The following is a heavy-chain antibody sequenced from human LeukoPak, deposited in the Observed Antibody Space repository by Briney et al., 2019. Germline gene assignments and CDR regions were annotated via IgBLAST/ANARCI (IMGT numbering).Heavy chain of an antibody. D-gene: IGHD5-24*01. J-gene: IGHJ4*02. CDR3: ARAQDTYNSLYFDY. CDR2: IHSDGRIT. Sequence: GGSLRLSCAGSGFSFNNYWMHWVRQAPGKGLVWVSRIHSDGRITTYADPVKGRFTISKDSARNTLYLQMNTLRVEDTAVYYCARAQDTYNSLYFDYWGQGALVTVPS. V-gene: IGHV3-74*01. CDR1: GFSFNNYW.